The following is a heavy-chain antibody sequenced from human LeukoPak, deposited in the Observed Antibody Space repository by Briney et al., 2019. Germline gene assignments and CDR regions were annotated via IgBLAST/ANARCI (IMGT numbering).Heavy chain of an antibody. V-gene: IGHV4-39*01. Sequence: SETLPVTCTVSGGSISSSSYYWGWIRQPPGKGLEWIGSIYYSRSTYDNSSLKCRVTISVDTSKNQFSLKLSSVTAADTAVYYCARQDHTTVPLDYWGQGPLVTV. CDR1: GGSISSSSYY. CDR3: ARQDHTTVPLDY. J-gene: IGHJ4*02. D-gene: IGHD1-14*01. CDR2: IYYSRST.